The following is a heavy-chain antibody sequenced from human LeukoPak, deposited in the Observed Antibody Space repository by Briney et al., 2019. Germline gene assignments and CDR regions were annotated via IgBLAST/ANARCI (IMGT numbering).Heavy chain of an antibody. Sequence: AGGSLRLSCAASGFTFSSYSMNWVRQAPGKGLEWVSSISSSSSYIYYADSVKGRFTISRDNAKNSLYLQMNSLRAEDTAVYYCARDPGYCSSTSCARYYYMDVWGKGTTVTVSS. D-gene: IGHD2-2*01. CDR3: ARDPGYCSSTSCARYYYMDV. CDR2: ISSSSSYI. J-gene: IGHJ6*03. CDR1: GFTFSSYS. V-gene: IGHV3-21*01.